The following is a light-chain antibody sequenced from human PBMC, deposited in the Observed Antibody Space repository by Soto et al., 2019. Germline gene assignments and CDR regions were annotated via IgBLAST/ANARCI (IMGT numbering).Light chain of an antibody. V-gene: IGLV3-1*01. CDR1: DLGNRF. CDR2: QDK. CDR3: QAWDSSTFYV. Sequence: SYELTQPPSVSVSPGQTATVTCSGDDLGNRFTSWYQQKPGQSPVLVIYQDKKRPSGIPERFSGSNSRNTATLTISGTQALDEADYYCQAWDSSTFYVFGTGTKLTVL. J-gene: IGLJ1*01.